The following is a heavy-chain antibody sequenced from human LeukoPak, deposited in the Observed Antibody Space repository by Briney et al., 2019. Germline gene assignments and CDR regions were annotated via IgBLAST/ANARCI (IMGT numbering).Heavy chain of an antibody. D-gene: IGHD3-9*01. CDR1: GFRVTNDY. CDR2: IYAGGST. CDR3: ATDIRSSPLGF. J-gene: IGHJ4*01. V-gene: IGHV3-66*01. Sequence: PGGSLRLSCAVSGFRVTNDYMNWVRQAPGNGLEWVSIIYAGGSTYYADSVKGRFTISRDSSNNTLFLQMSNLRANDSGLYYCATDIRSSPLGFWGHGTLVTVSS.